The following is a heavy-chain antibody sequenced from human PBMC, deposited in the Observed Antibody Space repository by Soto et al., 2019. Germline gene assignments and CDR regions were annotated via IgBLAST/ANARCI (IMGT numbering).Heavy chain of an antibody. V-gene: IGHV5-51*01. J-gene: IGHJ6*02. CDR3: ARGSTITMVRGVMYYYYGMDV. D-gene: IGHD3-10*01. Sequence: GESLKISCKGSGYSFTSYWIGWVRQMPGKGLEWMGIIYPGDSDTRYSPSFQGQVTISADKSISTAYPQWSSLKASDTAMYYCARGSTITMVRGVMYYYYGMDVWGQGTTVTVSS. CDR1: GYSFTSYW. CDR2: IYPGDSDT.